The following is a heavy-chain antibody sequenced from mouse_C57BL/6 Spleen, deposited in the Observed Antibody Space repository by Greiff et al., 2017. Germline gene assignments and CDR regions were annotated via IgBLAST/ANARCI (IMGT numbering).Heavy chain of an antibody. V-gene: IGHV1-31*01. CDR3: STGKWDD. CDR1: GYSFTGYY. Sequence: EVQLQQSGPELVKPGASVKISCKASGYSFTGYYMHWVKQSPGNILDWIGYIYPYTGVSSYNQKFKGKATLTVDKSSSTAYVELRSLTSEDSAVYYCSTGKWDDWGQGTLVTVSA. D-gene: IGHD1-3*01. J-gene: IGHJ3*01. CDR2: IYPYTGVS.